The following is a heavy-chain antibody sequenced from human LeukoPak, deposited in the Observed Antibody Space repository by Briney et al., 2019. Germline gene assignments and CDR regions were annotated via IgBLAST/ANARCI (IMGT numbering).Heavy chain of an antibody. CDR1: GGSISSGDYY. CDR2: IYYSGST. D-gene: IGHD3-10*01. V-gene: IGHV4-30-4*01. Sequence: SETLSLTCTVSGGSISSGDYYWSWIRQPPGTGLEWIGYIYYSGSTYYNPSLKSRVTISVDTSKNQFSLKLSSVTAADTAVYYCASKRITMVRGVIQPYDYWGQGTLVTVSS. J-gene: IGHJ4*02. CDR3: ASKRITMVRGVIQPYDY.